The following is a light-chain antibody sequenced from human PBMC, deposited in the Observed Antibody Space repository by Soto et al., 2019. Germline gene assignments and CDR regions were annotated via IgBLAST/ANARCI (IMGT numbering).Light chain of an antibody. J-gene: IGKJ1*01. Sequence: EIVMTQSPATLSVSPGERATLSCRASQSVSSNLAWYQQKPDQDPRLLIYGASTRATGIPARFSGSGSGKDFTLTISTLQSEDFAVYYGQQYNNGPPAGRFGQGP. CDR2: GAS. V-gene: IGKV3-15*01. CDR1: QSVSSN. CDR3: QQYNNGPPAGR.